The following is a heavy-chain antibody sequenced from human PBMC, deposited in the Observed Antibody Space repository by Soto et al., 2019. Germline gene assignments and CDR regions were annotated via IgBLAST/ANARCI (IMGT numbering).Heavy chain of an antibody. CDR3: AKDRRYQLLSYYYGMDV. Sequence: QVQLVESGGGVVQPGRSLRLSCAASGFAFSSYGIHWVRQAPGKGLEWVAVMSYDGSETYYADSVKGRFTISRDNSKNXXYLQMNSLRAEDTAVYYCAKDRRYQLLSYYYGMDVWGQGTTVTVSS. CDR2: MSYDGSET. D-gene: IGHD2-2*01. J-gene: IGHJ6*02. V-gene: IGHV3-30*18. CDR1: GFAFSSYG.